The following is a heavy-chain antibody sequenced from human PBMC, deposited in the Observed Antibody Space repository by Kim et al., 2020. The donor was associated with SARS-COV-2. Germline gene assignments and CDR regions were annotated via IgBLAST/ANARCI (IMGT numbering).Heavy chain of an antibody. D-gene: IGHD3-3*01. CDR2: IIPIFGTA. Sequence: SVKVSCKASGGTFSSYAISWVRQAPGQGLEWMGGIIPIFGTANYAQKFQGRVTITADESTSTAYMELSSLRSEDTAVYYCARDHSTTPYDFWSGYYTNNWFDPWGQGTLVTVSS. CDR3: ARDHSTTPYDFWSGYYTNNWFDP. V-gene: IGHV1-69*13. J-gene: IGHJ5*02. CDR1: GGTFSSYA.